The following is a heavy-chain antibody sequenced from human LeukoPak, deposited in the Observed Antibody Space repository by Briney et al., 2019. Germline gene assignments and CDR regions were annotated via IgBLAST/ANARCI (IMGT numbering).Heavy chain of an antibody. J-gene: IGHJ4*02. D-gene: IGHD3-22*01. CDR1: GYSFTSYW. CDR3: TRRIGSSGYSDD. V-gene: IGHV5-51*01. CDR2: MYPGGSDT. Sequence: GESLKISCKGSGYSFTSYWIAWVRQMPGKGLEWMGIMYPGGSDTRYSPSFQGQVTISADNSIGTAYLQWSSLKASDTAMYYCTRRIGSSGYSDDWGQGTLVTVSS.